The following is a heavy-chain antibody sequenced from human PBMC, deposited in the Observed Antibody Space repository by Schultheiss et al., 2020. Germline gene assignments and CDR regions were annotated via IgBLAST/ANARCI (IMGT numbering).Heavy chain of an antibody. Sequence: SETLSLTCAVSGVSISSPNWWTWVRQPPGKGLEWIGYIYYSGSTYYNPSLKSRVTISVDTSKNQFSLKLSSVTAADTAVYYCATTVTTYFENWGQGTLVTVSS. CDR1: GVSISSPNW. D-gene: IGHD4-17*01. CDR2: IYYSGST. V-gene: IGHV4-4*02. J-gene: IGHJ4*02. CDR3: ATTVTTYFEN.